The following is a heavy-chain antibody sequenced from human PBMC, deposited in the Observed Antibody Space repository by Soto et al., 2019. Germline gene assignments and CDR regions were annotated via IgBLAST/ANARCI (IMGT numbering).Heavy chain of an antibody. CDR1: GGSISCSSDY. Sequence: ASETQCLTCTVPGGSISCSSDYWGWIRQPPGKGLEWIGSIYYSGSTYYNPSLKSRVTISVDTSKNQFSLKLSSVTAADTAVYYCARGRPERFLEWLATDWFDPWGQGTLVTVSS. D-gene: IGHD3-3*01. V-gene: IGHV4-39*07. CDR2: IYYSGST. J-gene: IGHJ5*02. CDR3: ARGRPERFLEWLATDWFDP.